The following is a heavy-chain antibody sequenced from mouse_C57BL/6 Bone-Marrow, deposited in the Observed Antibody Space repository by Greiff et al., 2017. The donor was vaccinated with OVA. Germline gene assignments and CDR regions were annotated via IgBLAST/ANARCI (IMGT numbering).Heavy chain of an antibody. CDR1: GYTFTNYW. J-gene: IGHJ4*01. Sequence: QVQLQQSGAELVRPGTSVKMSCKASGYTFTNYWIGWAKQRPGHGLEWIGDIYPGGGYTNYNEKFKGQATLTADKSTSTAYMQFSSLTSEDSAIYYCARSGSSYAMDYWGQGTSVTVSS. CDR3: ARSGSSYAMDY. D-gene: IGHD1-1*01. V-gene: IGHV1-63*01. CDR2: IYPGGGYT.